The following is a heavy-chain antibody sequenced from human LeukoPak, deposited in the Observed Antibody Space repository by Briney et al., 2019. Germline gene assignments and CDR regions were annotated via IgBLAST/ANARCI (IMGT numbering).Heavy chain of an antibody. CDR2: ISYDGSNK. J-gene: IGHJ2*01. Sequence: GRSLRLSCAASGITFSSYPMHCVRQAPGKGLEGVALISYDGSNKYYADSVKGRFTISRDNSKNTLYLQMNSLRAEVTAVYYFAIDRHFDLWGRGTLVTVSS. CDR1: GITFSSYP. CDR3: AIDRHFDL. V-gene: IGHV3-30-3*01.